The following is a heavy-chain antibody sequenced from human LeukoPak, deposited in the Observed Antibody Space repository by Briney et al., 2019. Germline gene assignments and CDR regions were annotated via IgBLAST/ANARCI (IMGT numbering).Heavy chain of an antibody. CDR1: GGSISSSSYY. CDR3: ASPGYSSSWYDTGFDS. D-gene: IGHD6-13*01. CDR2: IYYSGST. V-gene: IGHV4-39*01. J-gene: IGHJ4*02. Sequence: WETLSLTCTVSGGSISSSSYYWGWIRQPPGKGLEWIGSIYYSGSTYYNPSLKSRVTISVDTSKNQFSLKLSSVTAADTAVYYCASPGYSSSWYDTGFDSWRQGTLVTVSS.